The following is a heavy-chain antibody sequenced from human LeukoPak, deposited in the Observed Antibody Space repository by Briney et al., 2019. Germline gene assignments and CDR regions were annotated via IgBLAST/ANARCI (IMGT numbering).Heavy chain of an antibody. CDR2: ISAYNGNT. V-gene: IGHV1-18*01. Sequence: ASVTVSCTASGYTFTSYGISWVRQAPGQGLEWMGWISAYNGNTNYAQKLQGRVTMTTNTSTSTAYMELRSLRSDDTAVYYCAGSLQHQRNFDYWGQGTLVTVSS. J-gene: IGHJ4*02. CDR3: AGSLQHQRNFDY. CDR1: GYTFTSYG. D-gene: IGHD2-2*01.